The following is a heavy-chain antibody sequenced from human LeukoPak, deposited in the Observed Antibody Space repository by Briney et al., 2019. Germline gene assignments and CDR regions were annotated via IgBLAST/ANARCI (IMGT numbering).Heavy chain of an antibody. CDR2: IESVT. J-gene: IGHJ3*01. Sequence: GGSLTLSCVASGFAFDDYAMSWVRQAPGKGLEWVSAIESVTYYADSVKGRFTISRDKSKNTLYLQMNSLRAEDTALYYCAKAVKTGHLYGMSVWGQGTMVTVSS. V-gene: IGHV3-23*01. D-gene: IGHD7-27*01. CDR1: GFAFDDYA. CDR3: AKAVKTGHLYGMSV.